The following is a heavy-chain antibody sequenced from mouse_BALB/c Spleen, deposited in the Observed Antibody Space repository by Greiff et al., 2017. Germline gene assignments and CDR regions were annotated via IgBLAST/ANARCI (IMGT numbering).Heavy chain of an antibody. J-gene: IGHJ4*01. CDR3: ARSEDYYAMDY. Sequence: EVKLMESGGGLVKPGGSLKLSCAASGFTFSDYYMYWVRQTPEKRLEWVATISDGGSYTYYPDSVKGRFTISRDNAKNNLYLQMSSLKSEDTAMYYCARSEDYYAMDYWGQGTSVTVSS. V-gene: IGHV5-4*02. CDR2: ISDGGSYT. CDR1: GFTFSDYY.